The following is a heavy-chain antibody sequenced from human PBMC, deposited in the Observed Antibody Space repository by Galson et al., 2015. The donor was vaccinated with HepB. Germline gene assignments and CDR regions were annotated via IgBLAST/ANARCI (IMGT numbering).Heavy chain of an antibody. CDR2: ISYDGSNN. CDR3: AKDPYLYSALSGTMAGFDH. D-gene: IGHD6-19*01. J-gene: IGHJ4*02. Sequence: SLRLSCAASGFTFSNDGMLWVGQAPGKGLEWVAVISYDGSNNYYADSVQGRFTISRDNSKNTLYLQMNSLRAEDTALYYCAKDPYLYSALSGTMAGFDHWGQGTLITVSS. V-gene: IGHV3-30*18. CDR1: GFTFSNDG.